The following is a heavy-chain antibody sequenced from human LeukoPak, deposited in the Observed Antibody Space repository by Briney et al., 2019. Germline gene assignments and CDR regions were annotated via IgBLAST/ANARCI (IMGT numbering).Heavy chain of an antibody. D-gene: IGHD5-12*01. CDR3: ARVSGYDWESFYDY. CDR2: IYYSGST. CDR1: GGSISSYY. Sequence: SETLSLTCTVSGGSISSYYWSWIRQPPGKGLEWIGFIYYSGSTNYNPSLKSRVTISVDTSTKQFSLKLRSVTAADTAVYYCARVSGYDWESFYDYWGQGTLVTVSS. J-gene: IGHJ4*02. V-gene: IGHV4-59*01.